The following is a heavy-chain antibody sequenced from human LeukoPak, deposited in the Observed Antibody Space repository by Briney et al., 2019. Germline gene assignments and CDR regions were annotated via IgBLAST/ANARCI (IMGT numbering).Heavy chain of an antibody. Sequence: SETLSLTCTVSGGSISSYYWSWIRQPPGKGLEWIGYIYYSGKTNYNPSLKSRVTISLDTSRSQFSLRLSSVTAADTGVYYCARIFDIWGRGTLVTVSS. J-gene: IGHJ4*02. V-gene: IGHV4-59*08. CDR2: IYYSGKT. CDR3: ARIFDI. CDR1: GGSISSYY.